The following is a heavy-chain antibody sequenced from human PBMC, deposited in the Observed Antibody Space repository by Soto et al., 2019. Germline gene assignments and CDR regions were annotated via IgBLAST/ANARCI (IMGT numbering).Heavy chain of an antibody. V-gene: IGHV4-39*01. J-gene: IGHJ4*02. CDR3: ARLEGLATISYYFDF. CDR2: IYDRGNT. CDR1: GDSINSDKYY. D-gene: IGHD3-9*01. Sequence: PSETLSLTCSVSGDSINSDKYYWGWIRQPPGKGLEWIGSIYDRGNTYYNPSLQTRVTISLDKSKSQFSLKLTSVTAADSAVYFCARLEGLATISYYFDFWGQGALVSVSS.